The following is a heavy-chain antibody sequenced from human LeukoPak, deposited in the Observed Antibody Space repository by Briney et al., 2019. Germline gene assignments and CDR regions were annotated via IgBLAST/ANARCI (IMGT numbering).Heavy chain of an antibody. J-gene: IGHJ6*02. CDR3: AREGQLLWFGESTPLRYGMDV. V-gene: IGHV1-69*04. CDR1: GGTFSSYT. D-gene: IGHD3-10*01. Sequence: SVKVSCKASGGTFSSYTISWVRQAPGQGLEWMGRIIPILGIANYAQKFQGRVTITADKSTSTAYMELSSLRSEDTAVYYCAREGQLLWFGESTPLRYGMDVWGQGTTVTISS. CDR2: IIPILGIA.